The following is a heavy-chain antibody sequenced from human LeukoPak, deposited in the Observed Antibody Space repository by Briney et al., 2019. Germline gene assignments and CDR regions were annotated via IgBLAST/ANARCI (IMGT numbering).Heavy chain of an antibody. D-gene: IGHD3-16*01. Sequence: ASVKVSCKASGYTFTGYYMHWVRQAPGQGLXWXXXINPNSGGTNYAQKFQGRVTMTRDTSISTAYMELSRLRSDDTAVYYCAREPLFMITFGGVYELWGQGTLVTVSS. CDR3: AREPLFMITFGGVYEL. V-gene: IGHV1-2*02. CDR2: INPNSGGT. CDR1: GYTFTGYY. J-gene: IGHJ4*02.